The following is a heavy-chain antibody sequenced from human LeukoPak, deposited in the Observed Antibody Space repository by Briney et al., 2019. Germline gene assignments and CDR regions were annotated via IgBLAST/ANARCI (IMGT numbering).Heavy chain of an antibody. V-gene: IGHV1-24*01. Sequence: ASVKVSCKVSGYTLTELSMHWVRQAPGKGLEWMGGFDPEDGETIYAQKFQGRVTMTTDTSTSTAYMELRSLRSDDTAVYYCARGRPYSSSWYWGPNYYYYYMDVWGKGTTVTVSS. CDR1: GYTLTELS. CDR3: ARGRPYSSSWYWGPNYYYYYMDV. CDR2: FDPEDGET. D-gene: IGHD6-13*01. J-gene: IGHJ6*03.